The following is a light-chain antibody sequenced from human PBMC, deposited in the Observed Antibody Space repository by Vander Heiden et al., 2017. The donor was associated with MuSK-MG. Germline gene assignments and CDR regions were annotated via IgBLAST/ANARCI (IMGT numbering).Light chain of an antibody. CDR2: GTS. CDR1: QNMNTF. V-gene: IGKV1-39*01. J-gene: IGKJ4*01. Sequence: DIQLTQSPSSLSASVGDRVTISCRASQNMNTFLNWFQQKPGKPPTLLIYGTSTLDSGVPSRFSGSGSGTDFTLTISRLQAEDFATYYCQQSDRTPITFGGGTMVEIK. CDR3: QQSDRTPIT.